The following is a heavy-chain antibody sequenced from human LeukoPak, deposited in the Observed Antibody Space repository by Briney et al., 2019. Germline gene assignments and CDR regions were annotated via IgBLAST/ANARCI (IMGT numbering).Heavy chain of an antibody. Sequence: ASVKVSCKASGYIFSNYYMHWVRQAPGQGLEWMGIINLSAGSTSYAQKFQSRLTLTRDTSTSTLYKELSSLILDDTAAYYCARAYGSGLAFDIWGQGTMVTVSS. D-gene: IGHD3-10*01. CDR3: ARAYGSGLAFDI. CDR2: INLSAGST. J-gene: IGHJ3*02. V-gene: IGHV1-46*01. CDR1: GYIFSNYY.